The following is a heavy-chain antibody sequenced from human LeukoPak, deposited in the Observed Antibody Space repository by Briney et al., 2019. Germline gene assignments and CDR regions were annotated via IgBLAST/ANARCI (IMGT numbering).Heavy chain of an antibody. D-gene: IGHD4-11*01. CDR3: ARGKLQYQGAFDI. V-gene: IGHV1-69*01. CDR2: IIPIFGTA. J-gene: IGHJ3*02. CDR1: GGTFSSYA. Sequence: GASVKVSCKASGGTFSSYAISWVRQAPGQGLEWMGGIIPIFGTANYAQKFQGRVTITADESTSTAYMKLSSLRSEDTAVYYCARGKLQYQGAFDIWGQGTMVTVSS.